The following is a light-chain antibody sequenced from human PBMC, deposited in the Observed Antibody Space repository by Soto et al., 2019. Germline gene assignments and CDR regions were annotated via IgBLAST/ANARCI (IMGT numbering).Light chain of an antibody. CDR2: SND. V-gene: IGLV1-44*01. J-gene: IGLJ2*01. CDR3: AAWDDSLDAVV. Sequence: QSALTQPASVSGSPGQSITISCTGTSSDVGDYDYVSWYQHLPGTAPRVLIYSNDQWPSGVPDRFSGSKSGTSASLAISGLQSDDEADYYCAAWDDSLDAVVFGGGTKLTVL. CDR1: SSDVGDYDY.